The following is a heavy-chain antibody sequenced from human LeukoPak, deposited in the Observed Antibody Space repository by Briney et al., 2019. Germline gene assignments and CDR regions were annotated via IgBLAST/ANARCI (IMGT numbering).Heavy chain of an antibody. Sequence: GSLRLSCAASGFTFSSYWMSWVRQAPGKGLEWVANIKKDGSEKYYVDSVKGRFTISRDNAKTSLYLQMNSLRAEDTAVYYCARGQQLVLQNWFDPWGQGTLVTVSS. CDR2: IKKDGSEK. CDR1: GFTFSSYW. CDR3: ARGQQLVLQNWFDP. J-gene: IGHJ5*02. V-gene: IGHV3-7*04. D-gene: IGHD6-13*01.